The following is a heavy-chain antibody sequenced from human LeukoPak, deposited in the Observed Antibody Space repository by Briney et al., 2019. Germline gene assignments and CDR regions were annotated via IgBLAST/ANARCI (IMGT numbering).Heavy chain of an antibody. CDR3: ARINLKTSGYYRLDY. CDR1: GYTFTGYY. V-gene: IGHV1-2*02. CDR2: INPNNGDT. J-gene: IGHJ4*02. Sequence: ASVNVSCKASGYTFTGYYLHWVRQAPGQGREWMGWINPNNGDTTYTQKFQGRVTMTGDTSITTAYMELSRLMSDDTAVYYCARINLKTSGYYRLDYWGQGALVTVSS. D-gene: IGHD3-22*01.